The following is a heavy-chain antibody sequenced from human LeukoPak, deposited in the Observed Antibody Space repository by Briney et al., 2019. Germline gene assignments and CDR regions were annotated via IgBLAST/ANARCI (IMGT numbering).Heavy chain of an antibody. J-gene: IGHJ6*02. CDR3: ARSGGLLWFGELWSPHYYYYGMDV. CDR2: IYYSGST. V-gene: IGHV4-39*07. D-gene: IGHD3-10*01. Sequence: PSETLSLTCTVSGGSISSSSYYWGWIRQPPGKGLEWIVSIYYSGSTYYNPSLKSRVTISVDTSQNQFSLKLSSVTAADTAVYYCARSGGLLWFGELWSPHYYYYGMDVWGQGTTVTVSS. CDR1: GGSISSSSYY.